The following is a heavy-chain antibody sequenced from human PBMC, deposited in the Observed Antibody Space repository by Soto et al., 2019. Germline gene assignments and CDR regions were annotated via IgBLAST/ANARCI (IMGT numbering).Heavy chain of an antibody. V-gene: IGHV3-74*01. CDR2: INSDGSST. CDR1: GFTFSSYW. CDR3: ARDESLVIEYYYYYYMDV. Sequence: EVQLVESGGGLVQPGGSLRLSCAASGFTFSSYWMHWVRQAPGKGLVWVSRINSDGSSTSYADSVKGRFTIYRDNAKNTLYLQMNSLRAEDTAVYYCARDESLVIEYYYYYYMDVWGKGTTVTVSS. D-gene: IGHD6-19*01. J-gene: IGHJ6*03.